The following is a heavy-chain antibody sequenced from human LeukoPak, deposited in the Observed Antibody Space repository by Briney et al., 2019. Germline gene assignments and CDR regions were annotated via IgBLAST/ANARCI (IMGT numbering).Heavy chain of an antibody. D-gene: IGHD6-19*01. CDR3: AKDTIAVAGRNWFDP. Sequence: GGSLRLSCAASGFTFSSYAMSWVRQAPGNGLEWVSAISGSGGSTYYADSVKGRFTISRDNSKNTLYLQMNSLRAEDTAVYYCAKDTIAVAGRNWFDPWGQGTLVTVSS. J-gene: IGHJ5*02. CDR2: ISGSGGST. V-gene: IGHV3-23*01. CDR1: GFTFSSYA.